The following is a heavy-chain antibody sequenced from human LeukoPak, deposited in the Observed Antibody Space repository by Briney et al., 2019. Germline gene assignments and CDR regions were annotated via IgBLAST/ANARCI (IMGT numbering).Heavy chain of an antibody. D-gene: IGHD3-9*01. Sequence: GASVKVSCKASGYTFTSYYMHWVRQAPGQGLEWMGGIIPIFGTANYAQKFQGRVTITTDESTSTAYMELGSLRSEDTAVYYCARDESGLTGYYSYWGQGTLVTVSS. J-gene: IGHJ4*02. CDR3: ARDESGLTGYYSY. CDR1: GYTFTSYY. V-gene: IGHV1-69*05. CDR2: IIPIFGTA.